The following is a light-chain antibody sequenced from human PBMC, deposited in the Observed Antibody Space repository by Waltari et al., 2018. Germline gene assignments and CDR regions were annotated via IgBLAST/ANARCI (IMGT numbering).Light chain of an antibody. CDR1: QSVNSD. CDR3: QQYRNWPPWT. CDR2: GAT. Sequence: EIVMTQSPATLSVSPGERVTLSCRASQSVNSDLAWYQHQPGQAPRLLIYGATTRATGIPAKFSGSGSGTEFTLTISSLQSEDFAVYYCQQYRNWPPWTCGQGTKVEIK. J-gene: IGKJ1*01. V-gene: IGKV3D-15*01.